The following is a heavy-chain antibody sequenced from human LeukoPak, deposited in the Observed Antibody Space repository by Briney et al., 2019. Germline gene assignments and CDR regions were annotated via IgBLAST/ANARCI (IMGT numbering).Heavy chain of an antibody. CDR1: GFTFSSYA. Sequence: GGSLRLSRAASGFTFSSYAMHWVRQAPGKGLEWVAVISYDGSNKYYADSVKGRFTISRDNSKNTLYLQMDSLRAEDTAVYYCAKAAHYDFWSGYDYWGQGTLVTVSS. J-gene: IGHJ4*02. D-gene: IGHD3-3*01. CDR3: AKAAHYDFWSGYDY. CDR2: ISYDGSNK. V-gene: IGHV3-30-3*01.